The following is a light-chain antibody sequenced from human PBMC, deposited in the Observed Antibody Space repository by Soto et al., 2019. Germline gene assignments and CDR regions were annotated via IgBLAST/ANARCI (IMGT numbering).Light chain of an antibody. Sequence: VVMTQSPLSLPVTLGQPASISCMSNQSLLXSDGXSXFGWFQQRPGRSPRRLIYKVSNRDSGVPARFSGSGSGTDFALKISRVEAEDVGVYYCMQGTHWPITFGQGTRLEIK. J-gene: IGKJ5*01. CDR1: QSLLXSDGXSX. CDR3: MQGTHWPIT. CDR2: KVS. V-gene: IGKV2-30*02.